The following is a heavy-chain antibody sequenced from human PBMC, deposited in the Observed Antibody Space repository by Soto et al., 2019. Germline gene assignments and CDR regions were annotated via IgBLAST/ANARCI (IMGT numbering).Heavy chain of an antibody. D-gene: IGHD1-1*01. CDR1: GGSISSYY. CDR3: ARDRGLVEPELYYGMDV. Sequence: QVQLQESGPGLVKPSETLSLTCTVSGGSISSYYWSWIRQPAGKGLEWIGRIYTSGSTNYNPSLKSRVTMSVDTSENQFSLKLSSVTAADTAVYYCARDRGLVEPELYYGMDVWGQGTTVTVSS. V-gene: IGHV4-4*07. J-gene: IGHJ6*02. CDR2: IYTSGST.